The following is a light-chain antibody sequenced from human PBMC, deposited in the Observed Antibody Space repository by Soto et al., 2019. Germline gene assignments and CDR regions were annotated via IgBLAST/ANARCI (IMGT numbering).Light chain of an antibody. CDR3: AQGLAVQFT. J-gene: IGKJ4*01. V-gene: IGKV2-28*01. Sequence: DIVLTQSPLSLPVTPGEPASISFRSSRSILGSSGYNYLNWYLQKPGQSPQLLIYLGSSRASGVPERLSCSGSVKCLTLTISRVEAGDVAVYFCAQGLAVQFTGGGGTKVDIK. CDR2: LGS. CDR1: RSILGSSGYNY.